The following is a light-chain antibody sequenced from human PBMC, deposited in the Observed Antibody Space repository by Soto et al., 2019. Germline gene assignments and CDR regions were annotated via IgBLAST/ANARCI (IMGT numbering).Light chain of an antibody. CDR1: QDIQNA. V-gene: IGKV1-17*01. Sequence: DIQMTQSPSSLSASVGDRVTITCRASQDIQNALGWYQQKPGKAPKRLIYAASSLQSGVPSRFRGSRSGTEFTLTVSSMPTQDSPNYYCLQHDSNVWTFGQGTKVDIK. CDR2: AAS. J-gene: IGKJ1*01. CDR3: LQHDSNVWT.